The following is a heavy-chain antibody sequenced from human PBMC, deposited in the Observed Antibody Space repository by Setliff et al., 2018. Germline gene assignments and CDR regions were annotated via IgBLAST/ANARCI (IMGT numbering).Heavy chain of an antibody. V-gene: IGHV1-18*01. CDR3: ALSSLSICSGGDCPNVFDI. CDR1: GYRFSTYG. D-gene: IGHD2-21*02. J-gene: IGHJ3*02. CDR2: VSDNNGHT. Sequence: ASVKVSCKASGYRFSTYGISWVRQAPGQGLEWMAWVSDNNGHTNYAQRLHGRVTMTTDTSTGTAYMELRSLTSDDTAVYYCALSSLSICSGGDCPNVFDIWGQGTMVTVSS.